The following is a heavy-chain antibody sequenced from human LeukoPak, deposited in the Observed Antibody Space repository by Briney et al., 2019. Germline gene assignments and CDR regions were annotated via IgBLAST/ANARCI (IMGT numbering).Heavy chain of an antibody. CDR2: IYYSGST. CDR3: ARGYSSGWFDAFDI. J-gene: IGHJ3*02. CDR1: GGSISSYY. D-gene: IGHD6-19*01. Sequence: SETLSLTCTVSGGSISSYYWSWIRQPPGKGLEWIGYIYYSGSTNYNPSLKSRVTISVDTSKNQFPLKLSSVTAADTAVYYCARGYSSGWFDAFDIWGQGTMVTVSS. V-gene: IGHV4-59*01.